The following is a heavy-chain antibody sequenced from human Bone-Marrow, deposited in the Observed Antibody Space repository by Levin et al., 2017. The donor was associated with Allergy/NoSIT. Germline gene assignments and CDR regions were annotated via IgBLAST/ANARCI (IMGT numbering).Heavy chain of an antibody. Sequence: SQTLSLTCSVSGGSVSSGNYYWTWIRQPPGKGLEWIAYIHHNGHTNYNPSLKSRVIVSVDTSTNRFSLNLTSVTTADTAVYYCVRDLRYSGNYYQNWFDPWGRGTLVTVSS. J-gene: IGHJ5*02. CDR1: GGSVSSGNYY. CDR2: IHHNGHT. CDR3: VRDLRYSGNYYQNWFDP. V-gene: IGHV4-61*01. D-gene: IGHD1-26*01.